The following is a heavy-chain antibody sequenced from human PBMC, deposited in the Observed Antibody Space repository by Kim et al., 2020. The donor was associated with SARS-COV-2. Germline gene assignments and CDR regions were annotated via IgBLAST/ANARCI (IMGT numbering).Heavy chain of an antibody. CDR2: ISGDGGST. V-gene: IGHV3-43*02. CDR1: GFTFDDYA. Sequence: GGSLRLSCAAYGFTFDDYAMHWVRQAPGKGLEWVSLISGDGGSTYYADSVKGRFTISRDNSKNSLYLQMNSLRTEDTALYYCAKAGGRGIAVAGDPPGYWGQGTLVTVSS. CDR3: AKAGGRGIAVAGDPPGY. D-gene: IGHD6-19*01. J-gene: IGHJ4*02.